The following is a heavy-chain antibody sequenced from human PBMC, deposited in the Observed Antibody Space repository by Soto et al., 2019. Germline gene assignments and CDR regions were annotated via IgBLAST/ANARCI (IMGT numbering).Heavy chain of an antibody. CDR3: ASEFIPGGFDI. J-gene: IGHJ3*02. CDR1: GFTFSSSA. Sequence: GGSLRLSCAASGFTFSSSAMHWVRQAPGKGLEWVSVISYDGSNKYYADSVKGRFTISRDNAKNSLYLQMNSLRDEDTAVYYCASEFIPGGFDIWGRGTRVTVSS. CDR2: ISYDGSNK. D-gene: IGHD2-2*02. V-gene: IGHV3-30-3*01.